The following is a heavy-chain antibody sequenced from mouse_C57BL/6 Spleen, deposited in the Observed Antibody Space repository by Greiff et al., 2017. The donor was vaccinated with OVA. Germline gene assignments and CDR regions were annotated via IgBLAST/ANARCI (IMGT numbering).Heavy chain of an antibody. J-gene: IGHJ3*01. CDR2: IYWDDDK. CDR3: ARRSSYDYDDASFAY. D-gene: IGHD2-4*01. CDR1: GFSLSTSGMG. Sequence: QVTLKESGPGILQSSQTLSLTCSFSGFSLSTSGMGVSWIRQPSGKGLEWLAHIYWDDDKRYNPSLKSRLTISKDTSRNQVFLKITSVDTADTATYYCARRSSYDYDDASFAYWGQGTLVTVSA. V-gene: IGHV8-12*01.